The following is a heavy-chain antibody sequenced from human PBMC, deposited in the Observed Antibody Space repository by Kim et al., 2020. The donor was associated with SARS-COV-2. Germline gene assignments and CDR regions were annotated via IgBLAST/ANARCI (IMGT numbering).Heavy chain of an antibody. Sequence: SETLSLTCTVSGGSISSYYWSWIRRPPGKGLEWIGYINYSGNTNYNPSLKSRVTISVDTSKNQFSLKLSSVTAADTAVYYCARDSGSSLPFDQWGQGTLVTVSS. D-gene: IGHD1-26*01. CDR2: INYSGNT. CDR1: GGSISSYY. V-gene: IGHV4-59*13. J-gene: IGHJ4*02. CDR3: ARDSGSSLPFDQ.